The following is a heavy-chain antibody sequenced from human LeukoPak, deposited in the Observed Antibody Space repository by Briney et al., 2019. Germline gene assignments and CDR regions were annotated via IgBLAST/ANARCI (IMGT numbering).Heavy chain of an antibody. CDR1: GFTFSHAW. J-gene: IGHJ6*02. V-gene: IGHV3-11*04. CDR2: ISSSGSTI. D-gene: IGHD2-15*01. Sequence: GGSLRLSCAASGFTFSHAWMSWVRHAPGKGLEWVSYISSSGSTIYYADSVKGRFTISRDNAKNSLYLQMNSLRAEDTAVYYCARAGADIVVVVAAPHDAWYYGMDVWGQGTTVTVSS. CDR3: ARAGADIVVVVAAPHDAWYYGMDV.